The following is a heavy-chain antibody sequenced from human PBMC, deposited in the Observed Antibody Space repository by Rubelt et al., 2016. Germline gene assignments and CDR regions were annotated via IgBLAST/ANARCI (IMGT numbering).Heavy chain of an antibody. CDR2: INHSGST. J-gene: IGHJ4*02. CDR1: SGSISSSGYY. V-gene: IGHV4-39*07. D-gene: IGHD6-19*01. CDR3: ARGGGRLANFDY. Sequence: QLQLHESGPGLVKPSETLSLTCTVSSGSISSSGYYWGWIRQPPGKGLEWIGEINHSGSTNYNPSLKRRVTISVDTSKNQLSLKLSAVTAADTAVYYCARGGGRLANFDYWGQGTLVTVSS.